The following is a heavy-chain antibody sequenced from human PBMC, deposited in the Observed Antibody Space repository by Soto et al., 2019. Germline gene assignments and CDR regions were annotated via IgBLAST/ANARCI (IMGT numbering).Heavy chain of an antibody. CDR3: ARDGIIRLTTRINKPGYFDY. CDR2: ISYDGSNK. D-gene: IGHD3-10*01. CDR1: GFTFSSYA. J-gene: IGHJ4*02. Sequence: QVQLVESGGGVVQPGRSLRLSCAASGFTFSSYAMHWVRQAPGKGLEWVAVISYDGSNKYYADSVKGRFTISRDNSKNTLYLQMNSLRAEDTAVYYCARDGIIRLTTRINKPGYFDYWGQGTLVTVSS. V-gene: IGHV3-30-3*01.